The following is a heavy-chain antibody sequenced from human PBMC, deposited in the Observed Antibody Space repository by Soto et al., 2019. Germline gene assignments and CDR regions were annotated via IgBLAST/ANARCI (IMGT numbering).Heavy chain of an antibody. CDR3: AHHPYYGLGSYSFDY. J-gene: IGHJ4*02. Sequence: QITLKESGPTLVRPTQTLTLTCTFSGFSLTTSGVGVGWIRQPPGKALEWLAVIYWDDDKRYRSSLKSRLTITKDTSKNQVVLTMTNMDPVDTATYYGAHHPYYGLGSYSFDYWGQGTLVTVSS. D-gene: IGHD3-10*01. CDR2: IYWDDDK. CDR1: GFSLTTSGVG. V-gene: IGHV2-5*02.